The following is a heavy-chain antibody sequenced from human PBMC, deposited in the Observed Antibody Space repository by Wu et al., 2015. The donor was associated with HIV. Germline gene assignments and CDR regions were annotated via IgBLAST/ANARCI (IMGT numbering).Heavy chain of an antibody. V-gene: IGHV1-2*02. D-gene: IGHD3-22*01. CDR1: GYTFTGYY. CDR3: ARDKLTSSGYYSFYAFDI. CDR2: INPNSGGT. J-gene: IGHJ3*02. Sequence: QVQLVQSGAEVKKPGASVKVSCKASGYTFTGYYMHWVRQAPGQGLEWMGWINPNSGGTNYAQKFQGRVTMTRDTSISTAYMELSRLRSDDTAVYYCARDKLTSSGYYSFYAFDIWGQGTMVTVSS.